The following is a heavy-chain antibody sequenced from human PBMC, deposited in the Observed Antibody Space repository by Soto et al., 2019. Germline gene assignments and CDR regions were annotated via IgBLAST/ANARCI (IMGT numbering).Heavy chain of an antibody. CDR2: IYHSGST. J-gene: IGHJ5*02. CDR1: GGSISSSNW. V-gene: IGHV4-4*02. Sequence: SETLSLTCAVSGGSISSSNWWSWVRQPPGKGLEWIGEIYHSGSTNYNPSLKSRVTISVDKSKNQFSLKLSSVTAADTAVYYCARELGMRPDNDWFDPWGQGTLVTVSS. D-gene: IGHD7-27*01. CDR3: ARELGMRPDNDWFDP.